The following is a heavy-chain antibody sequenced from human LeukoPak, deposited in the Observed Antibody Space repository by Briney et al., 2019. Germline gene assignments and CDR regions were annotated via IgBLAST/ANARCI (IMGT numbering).Heavy chain of an antibody. CDR3: ARDKGDYWFDP. Sequence: GASLKVSCKASGYTFTGYYMHWVRQAPGQGLQWMGWINPNSGGTNYAQKFQGRVTMTRDTSISTAYMELSRLRSDDTAVYYCARDKGDYWFDPWGQGTLVTVSS. V-gene: IGHV1-2*02. CDR2: INPNSGGT. CDR1: GYTFTGYY. D-gene: IGHD2-21*02. J-gene: IGHJ5*02.